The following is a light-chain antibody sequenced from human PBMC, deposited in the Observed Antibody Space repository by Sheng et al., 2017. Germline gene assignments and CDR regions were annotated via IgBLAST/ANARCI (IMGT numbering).Light chain of an antibody. CDR2: GAS. V-gene: IGKV3-15*01. Sequence: EIVLTQSPATLSLSPGDGATLSCRASQTVSSNLAWYQQKPGQAPRLLIYGASTRATDVPARFSGSGSGTEFTLTISRLEPEDFALYYCQQYGTSIGFTFGPGTKVDLK. CDR1: QTVSSN. CDR3: QQYGTSIGFT. J-gene: IGKJ3*01.